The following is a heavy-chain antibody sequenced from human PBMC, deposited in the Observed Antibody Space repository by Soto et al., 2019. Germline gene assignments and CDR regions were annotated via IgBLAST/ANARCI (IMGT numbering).Heavy chain of an antibody. CDR1: GYTFTDHY. Sequence: QAQLVQSGAEVKKPGASVKVSCEASGYTFTDHYVHWVRQAPGQGLEWMGWVNPNTAGTIYAQKFHGRVTMTSDTPITTAYMQITILRSDDSARYYCASIDSGAYDCNGLDVWGQGTLVTVSS. CDR2: VNPNTAGT. J-gene: IGHJ1*01. CDR3: ASIDSGAYDCNGLDV. D-gene: IGHD3-22*01. V-gene: IGHV1-2*02.